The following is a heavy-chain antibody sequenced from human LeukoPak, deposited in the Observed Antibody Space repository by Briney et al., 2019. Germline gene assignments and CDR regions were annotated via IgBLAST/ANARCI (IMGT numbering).Heavy chain of an antibody. CDR1: GFTVSSNY. V-gene: IGHV3-53*01. D-gene: IGHD3-16*02. J-gene: IGHJ4*02. CDR2: IYSGGST. Sequence: PGGSLRLPCAASGFTVSSNYMSWVRQAPGKGLEWVSVIYSGGSTYYADSVKGRFTISRDNSKNTLYLQMNSLRAEDTAVYYCAKVYVWGSYRSYYFDYWGQGTLVTVSS. CDR3: AKVYVWGSYRSYYFDY.